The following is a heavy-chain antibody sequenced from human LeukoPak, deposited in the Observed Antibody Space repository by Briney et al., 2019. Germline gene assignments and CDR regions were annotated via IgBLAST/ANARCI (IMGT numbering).Heavy chain of an antibody. V-gene: IGHV1-69*01. CDR1: GGTFSSYA. CDR3: ARADSTSNWFDP. CDR2: IIPIFGTA. J-gene: IGHJ5*02. Sequence: GASVKVSCKASGGTFSSYAISWVRQAPGQGLGGMGGIIPIFGTANYAQKFQGRVTITADESTSTAYMELSSLRSEDTAVYYCARADSTSNWFDPWGQGTLVTVSS. D-gene: IGHD5/OR15-5a*01.